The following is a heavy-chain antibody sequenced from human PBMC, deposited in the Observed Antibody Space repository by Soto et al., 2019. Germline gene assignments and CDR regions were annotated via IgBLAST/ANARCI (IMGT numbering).Heavy chain of an antibody. V-gene: IGHV4-4*02. Sequence: SETLSLTCAVSSGSISSSNWWSWVRQPPGKGLEWIGEIYHSGSTNYNPSLKSRVTISVDKSKNQFSLKLSSVTAADTAVYYCASKAPGYSSGWASFDYWGQGTLVTVSS. D-gene: IGHD6-19*01. CDR1: SGSISSSNW. J-gene: IGHJ4*02. CDR2: IYHSGST. CDR3: ASKAPGYSSGWASFDY.